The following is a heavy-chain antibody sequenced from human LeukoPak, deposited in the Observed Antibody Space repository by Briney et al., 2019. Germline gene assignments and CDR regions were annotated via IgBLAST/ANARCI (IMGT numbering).Heavy chain of an antibody. D-gene: IGHD3-9*01. V-gene: IGHV4-34*01. CDR1: GGSFSSYY. J-gene: IGHJ5*02. CDR2: INHSGST. CDR3: ARGLYLLLLYDILTGYANWFDP. Sequence: PSETLSLTCAVYGGSFSSYYWSWIRQPPGKGLEWIGEINHSGSTNYNPSLESRVTISVDTSKNQFSLKLSSVTAADTAVYYCARGLYLLLLYDILTGYANWFDPWGQGTLVSVSS.